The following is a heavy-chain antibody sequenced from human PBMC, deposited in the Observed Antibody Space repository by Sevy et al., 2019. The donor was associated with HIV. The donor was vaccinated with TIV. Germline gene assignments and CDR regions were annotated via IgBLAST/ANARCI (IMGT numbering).Heavy chain of an antibody. CDR1: GGSISSSSYY. V-gene: IGHV4-39*01. J-gene: IGHJ6*02. Sequence: SETLSLTCTVSGGSISSSSYYWGWMRQPPGKGLEWIGSIYYSGSTYYSPSLKSRVTISVDTSKNPFSLKLNSVTAADTAVFYCARLKGHYDILTGDPPPRYFMDVWGQGTTVTVSS. CDR3: ARLKGHYDILTGDPPPRYFMDV. CDR2: IYYSGST. D-gene: IGHD3-9*01.